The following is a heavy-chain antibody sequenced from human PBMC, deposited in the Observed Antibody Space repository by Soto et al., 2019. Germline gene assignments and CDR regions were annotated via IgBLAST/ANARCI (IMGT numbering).Heavy chain of an antibody. CDR1: GYTFSSSP. CDR2: INTANDDT. Sequence: XSVKVSCKGSGYTFSSSPLHWVRQAPGQRPEWMGWINTANDDTKYSQKFQDRVTLTRDTSASTAYMEVSSLTPEDTAVYYCARDEGVASGNWGQGTLVTVSS. V-gene: IGHV1-3*04. D-gene: IGHD5-12*01. CDR3: ARDEGVASGN. J-gene: IGHJ4*02.